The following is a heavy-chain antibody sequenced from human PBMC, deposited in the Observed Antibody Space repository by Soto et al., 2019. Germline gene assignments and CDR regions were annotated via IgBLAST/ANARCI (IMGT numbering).Heavy chain of an antibody. J-gene: IGHJ6*03. CDR2: ISYDGSNK. CDR1: GFTFSSYG. CDR3: AKPHYGDYDYYYMDV. Sequence: GGSLRLSCAASGFTFSSYGMHWVRQAPGKGLEWVAVISYDGSNKYYADSVKGRFTISRDNSKNTLYLQMNSLRAEDTAVYYCAKPHYGDYDYYYMDVWGKGTTVTVSS. V-gene: IGHV3-30*18. D-gene: IGHD4-17*01.